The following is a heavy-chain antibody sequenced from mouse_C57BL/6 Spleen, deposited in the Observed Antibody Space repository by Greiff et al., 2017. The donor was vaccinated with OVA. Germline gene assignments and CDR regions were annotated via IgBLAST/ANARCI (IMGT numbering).Heavy chain of an antibody. CDR2: ISSGSSTI. CDR3: ARGPMAYYSNDDYAMDY. D-gene: IGHD2-5*01. CDR1: GFTFSDYG. Sequence: DVKLVESGGGLVKPGGSLKLSCAASGFTFSDYGMHWVRQAPEKGLEWVAYISSGSSTIYYADTVKGRFTFSRDNAKTTLFMQMTSLRSEDTAMYYGARGPMAYYSNDDYAMDYWGQGTSVTVSA. J-gene: IGHJ4*01. V-gene: IGHV5-17*01.